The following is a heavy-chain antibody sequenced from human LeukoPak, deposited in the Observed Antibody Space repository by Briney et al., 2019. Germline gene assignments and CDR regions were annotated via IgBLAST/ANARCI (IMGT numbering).Heavy chain of an antibody. J-gene: IGHJ3*02. D-gene: IGHD3-22*01. CDR1: GYTFTSYD. Sequence: ASVKVSCKASGYTFTSYDINWVRQATGQGLEWMGWMNPNSGNTGYAQKFQGRVTMTRNTSISIAYMELSSLRSEDTAVYYCARGPLTYYYDSSGYFAFDIWGQGTMVTVSS. V-gene: IGHV1-8*01. CDR2: MNPNSGNT. CDR3: ARGPLTYYYDSSGYFAFDI.